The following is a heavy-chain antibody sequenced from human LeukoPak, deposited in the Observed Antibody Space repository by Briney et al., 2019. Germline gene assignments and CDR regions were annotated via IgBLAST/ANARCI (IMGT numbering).Heavy chain of an antibody. V-gene: IGHV4-34*01. CDR2: INHSGST. Sequence: PSETLSLTCAVYGGSFSGYYWSWIRQPPGKGLEWIGEINHSGSTNYNPSLKSRVTISVDTSKNRFSLKLSSVTAADTAVYYCARGTAVLYYYGSGSYYNWFDPWGQGTLVTVSS. CDR1: GGSFSGYY. D-gene: IGHD3-10*01. J-gene: IGHJ5*02. CDR3: ARGTAVLYYYGSGSYYNWFDP.